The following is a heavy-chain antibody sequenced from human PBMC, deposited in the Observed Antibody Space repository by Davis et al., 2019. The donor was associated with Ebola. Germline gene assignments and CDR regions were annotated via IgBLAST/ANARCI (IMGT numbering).Heavy chain of an antibody. Sequence: ASVKVSCKASGYTFTSYYMHWVRQAPGQGLEWMGIINPSGGSTSYAQKFQGRFTISRDNAKNSLYLQMNSLRAEDTAVYYCARDQRQKGIQLWLDYYYGMDVWGQGTTVTVSS. CDR1: GYTFTSYY. CDR3: ARDQRQKGIQLWLDYYYGMDV. V-gene: IGHV1-46*01. CDR2: INPSGGST. D-gene: IGHD5-18*01. J-gene: IGHJ6*02.